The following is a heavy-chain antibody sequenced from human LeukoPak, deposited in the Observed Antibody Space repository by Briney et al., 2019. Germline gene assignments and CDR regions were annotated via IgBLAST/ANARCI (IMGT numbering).Heavy chain of an antibody. CDR1: GFTFSSFA. D-gene: IGHD2-15*01. V-gene: IGHV3-23*01. J-gene: IGHJ4*02. CDR3: AKASLGHCSGVSCYHFDY. CDR2: LSGSDPGT. Sequence: GGSLRLSCAASGFTFSSFAMSWVRQTPGKGLEWVAALSGSDPGTYYPASVRGRFIISRDNSKNMLYLQMSSLRAEDTAIYYCAKASLGHCSGVSCYHFDYWGQGTLVTVSS.